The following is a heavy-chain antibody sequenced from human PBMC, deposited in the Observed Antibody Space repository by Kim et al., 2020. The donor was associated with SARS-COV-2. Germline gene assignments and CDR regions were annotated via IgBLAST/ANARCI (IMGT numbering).Heavy chain of an antibody. V-gene: IGHV4-59*13. CDR3: ARAGYYDSSGYPHDAFDI. CDR2: IYYSGST. J-gene: IGHJ3*02. Sequence: SETLSLTCTVSGGSISSYYWSWIRQPPGKGLEWIGYIYYSGSTNYNPSLKSRVTISVDTSKNQFSLKLSSVTAADTAVYYCARAGYYDSSGYPHDAFDIWGQGTMVTVSS. D-gene: IGHD3-22*01. CDR1: GGSISSYY.